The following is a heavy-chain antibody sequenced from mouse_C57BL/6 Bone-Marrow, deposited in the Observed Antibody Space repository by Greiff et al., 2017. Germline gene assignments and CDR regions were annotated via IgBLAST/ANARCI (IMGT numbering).Heavy chain of an antibody. CDR3: ARGGGSSYASAMDY. V-gene: IGHV1-55*01. CDR2: IYPGSGST. D-gene: IGHD1-1*01. J-gene: IGHJ4*01. CDR1: GYTFTSYW. Sequence: VQLQQPGAELVKPGASVKMSCKASGYTFTSYWITWVKQRPGQGLEWIGDIYPGSGSTNYNEKFKSKATLTVDTSSSTAYMQLSSLTSEDSAVYYCARGGGSSYASAMDYWGQGTSVTVSS.